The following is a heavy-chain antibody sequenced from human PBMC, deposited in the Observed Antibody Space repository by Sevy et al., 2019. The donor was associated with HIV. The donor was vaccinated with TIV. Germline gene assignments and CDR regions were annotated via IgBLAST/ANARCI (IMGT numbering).Heavy chain of an antibody. D-gene: IGHD6-13*01. CDR2: IYHSGST. Sequence: SETLSLTCAVSGGSISSGGYSWSWIRQPPGKGLEWIGYIYHSGSTYYNPSLKSRVTISVDRSKNQFSLKLSSVTAADTAVYYCARGIPGWFDPWGQRTLVTVSS. V-gene: IGHV4-30-2*01. CDR3: ARGIPGWFDP. J-gene: IGHJ5*02. CDR1: GGSISSGGYS.